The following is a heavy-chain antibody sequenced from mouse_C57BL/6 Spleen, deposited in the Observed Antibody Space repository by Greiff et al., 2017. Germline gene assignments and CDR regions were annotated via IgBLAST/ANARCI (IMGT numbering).Heavy chain of an antibody. D-gene: IGHD4-1*01. V-gene: IGHV6-3*01. CDR3: TVNWDEFAY. J-gene: IGHJ3*01. CDR1: GFTFSNYW. CDR2: IRLKSDNYAT. Sequence: EVKLVESGGGLVQPGGSMKLSCVASGFTFSNYWMNWVRQSPEKGLEWVAQIRLKSDNYATHYAESVKGTFTISRDDSKCSVYLQMNNLRAADTGIYYCTVNWDEFAYWGQGTLVTVSA.